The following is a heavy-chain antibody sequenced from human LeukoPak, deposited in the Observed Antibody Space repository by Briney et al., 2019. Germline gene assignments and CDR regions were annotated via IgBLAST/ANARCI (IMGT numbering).Heavy chain of an antibody. J-gene: IGHJ4*02. CDR1: GGSISSYY. Sequence: SETLSLTCTVSGGSISSYYWSWIRQPPGKGLEWIGYIYYSGSTNYNPSLKSRVTISVDTSKNQFSLKLSPVTAADTAVYYCARVDGYNFGFDYWGQGTLVTVSS. CDR3: ARVDGYNFGFDY. V-gene: IGHV4-59*01. CDR2: IYYSGST. D-gene: IGHD5-24*01.